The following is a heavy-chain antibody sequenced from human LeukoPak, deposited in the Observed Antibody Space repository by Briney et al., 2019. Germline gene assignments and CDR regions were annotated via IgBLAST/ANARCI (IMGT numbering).Heavy chain of an antibody. CDR1: GGSISSSSYY. CDR2: IYYSGST. Sequence: SETLSLTCTVSGGSISSSSYYWGWIRQPPGKGLEWIGSIYYSGSTYYNPSLKSRVTISVDTSKNQFSLKLSSVTAADTAVYYCARDGVLGGLFVWDYWGQGTLVTVSS. D-gene: IGHD3-16*01. V-gene: IGHV4-39*07. J-gene: IGHJ4*02. CDR3: ARDGVLGGLFVWDY.